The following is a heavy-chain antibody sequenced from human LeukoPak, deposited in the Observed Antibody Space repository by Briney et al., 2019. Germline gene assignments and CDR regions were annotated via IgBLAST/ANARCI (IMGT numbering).Heavy chain of an antibody. CDR1: GFTFSNYW. D-gene: IGHD3-9*01. V-gene: IGHV3-74*01. CDR3: VRDWDHFDFDS. CDR2: IKGDGSHT. Sequence: GGSLRLSCAASGFTFSNYWMHWVRQAPGKGLVWVSRIKGDGSHTIYADSVKGRFTISRDNAKNTLYLQMKSLRAEDTAVYYCVRDWDHFDFDSWGLGTLVTVSS. J-gene: IGHJ5*01.